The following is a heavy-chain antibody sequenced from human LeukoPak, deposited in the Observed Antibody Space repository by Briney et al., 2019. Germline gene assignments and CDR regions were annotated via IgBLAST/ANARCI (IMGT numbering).Heavy chain of an antibody. Sequence: PSQTLSLTCTVSGASISSGAYYWSWVRQPPGKGLEWIGYIYHSGSTYYNPSLKSRVTISVDRSTNQFSLKLSSVTAADTAVYYCASHGSGSFGSFDIWGQGTMVTVSS. CDR2: IYHSGST. CDR3: ASHGSGSFGSFDI. CDR1: GASISSGAYY. J-gene: IGHJ3*02. V-gene: IGHV4-30-2*01. D-gene: IGHD3-10*01.